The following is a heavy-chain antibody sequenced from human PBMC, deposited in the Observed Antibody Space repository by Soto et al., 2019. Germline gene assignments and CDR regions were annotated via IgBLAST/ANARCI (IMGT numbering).Heavy chain of an antibody. J-gene: IGHJ4*02. V-gene: IGHV1-69*01. Sequence: QVQLVQSGAEVKKPGSSVKVTCKASGAIFSSNAISWVRQAPGQGLEWMGGIPPIFGRTNYAQKFQGRVTITADESTRTAYMELSSLKSEDTAVYYCATGGRGYSYAPRFYFEYWGQGNLVTVSS. CDR2: IPPIFGRT. CDR3: ATGGRGYSYAPRFYFEY. CDR1: GAIFSSNA. D-gene: IGHD5-18*01.